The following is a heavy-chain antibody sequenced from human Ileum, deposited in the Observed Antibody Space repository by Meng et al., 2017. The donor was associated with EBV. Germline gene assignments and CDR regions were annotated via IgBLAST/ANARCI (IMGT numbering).Heavy chain of an antibody. CDR2: IYHSGST. CDR1: GDSISRGEYY. J-gene: IGHJ5*02. V-gene: IGHV4-39*07. Sequence: PQGAGPDRVKPAETLSLTCTVSGDSISRGEYYWNWIRQPPGKGLEWIGSIYHSGSTYYQPSLKSRVTISLDSSKNQFSLRLSSVTAADTAVYYCARDPAYPRGWFDPWGQGTLVTVSS. CDR3: ARDPAYPRGWFDP.